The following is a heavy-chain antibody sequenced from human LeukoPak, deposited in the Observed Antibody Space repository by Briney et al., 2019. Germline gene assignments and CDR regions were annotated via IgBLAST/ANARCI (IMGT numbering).Heavy chain of an antibody. Sequence: GGSLRLSCAASGFAFSNAWISWVRQAPGKGLEWVGRIKSKTDGGTTDYAAPVKGRFSISRDDSENTLYLQMNSLKSEGTGVYYCTTDFIVVVPTAEYWGQGTLVTVSS. CDR3: TTDFIVVVPTAEY. CDR1: GFAFSNAW. D-gene: IGHD2-2*01. V-gene: IGHV3-15*01. J-gene: IGHJ4*02. CDR2: IKSKTDGGTT.